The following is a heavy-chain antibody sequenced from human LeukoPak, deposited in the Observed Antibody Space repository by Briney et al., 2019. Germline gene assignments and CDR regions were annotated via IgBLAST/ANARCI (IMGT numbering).Heavy chain of an antibody. CDR1: GGSISSSSYY. CDR3: ARGPGGNFDY. V-gene: IGHV4-39*07. J-gene: IGHJ4*02. Sequence: SETLSLTCSVSGGSISSSSYYWGWIRQPPGKGLEWIGSIYYSGSTYYNPSLKSRVTISVDTSKNQFSLKLSSVTAADTAVYYCARGPGGNFDYWGQGTLVTVSS. CDR2: IYYSGST. D-gene: IGHD3-16*01.